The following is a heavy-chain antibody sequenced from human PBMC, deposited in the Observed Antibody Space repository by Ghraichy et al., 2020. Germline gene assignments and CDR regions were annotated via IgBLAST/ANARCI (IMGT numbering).Heavy chain of an antibody. J-gene: IGHJ6*01. CDR3: ARGGYSNYYGMDG. Sequence: SETLTLTCAVYGGSFSGYYWSWIRQPPGKGLEWIGEINHSGSTNYNPSLKSRVTISVDTSKNQFSLKLSSVTAADTAVYYCARGGYSNYYGMDGWGQGTTVTLSP. CDR2: INHSGST. V-gene: IGHV4-34*01. D-gene: IGHD4-11*01. CDR1: GGSFSGYY.